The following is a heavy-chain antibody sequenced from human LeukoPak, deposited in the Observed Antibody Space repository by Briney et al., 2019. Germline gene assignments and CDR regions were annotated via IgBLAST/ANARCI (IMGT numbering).Heavy chain of an antibody. D-gene: IGHD3-16*02. CDR3: AKWQRPSAITFGGVIVRNYYYGMDV. CDR2: ISWNSGNV. CDR1: GFTFDDYA. V-gene: IGHV3-23*01. J-gene: IGHJ6*02. Sequence: QPGGSLRLSCAASGFTFDDYAMHWVRHAPGKGLEWVSGISWNSGNVDYADSVKGRFTISRDNSKNTLYLQMNSLRAEDTAVYYCAKWQRPSAITFGGVIVRNYYYGMDVWGQGTTVTVSS.